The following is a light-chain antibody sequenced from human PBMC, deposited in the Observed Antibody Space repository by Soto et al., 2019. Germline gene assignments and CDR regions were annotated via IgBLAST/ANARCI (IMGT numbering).Light chain of an antibody. CDR2: GAS. CDR1: QGISNS. J-gene: IGKJ4*01. CDR3: LQYNSYPFT. V-gene: IGKV1-17*03. Sequence: DIQMSQSPSAMSASLGDRVTITCRASQGISNSLAWFQQKPGRVPKRLIYGASTLQSWAPSRFSGSASGAAFTLTISRLQPEDFATSYCLQYNSYPFTFGGGTKV.